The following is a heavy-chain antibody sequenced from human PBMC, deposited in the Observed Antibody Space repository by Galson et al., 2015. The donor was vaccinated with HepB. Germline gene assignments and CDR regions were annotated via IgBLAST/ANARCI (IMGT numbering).Heavy chain of an antibody. CDR1: GYTFTSHY. Sequence: SVKVSCKASGYTFTSHYIHWVRQAPGQGLEWMGVINPNDAYTSYAQKLQGRVTMTTDTSTGTAYMELGSLRSDDTAVYYCARDYRDGAFYSSSWNYWGQGTLVTVSS. CDR2: INPNDAYT. V-gene: IGHV1-46*01. D-gene: IGHD6-13*01. CDR3: ARDYRDGAFYSSSWNY. J-gene: IGHJ4*02.